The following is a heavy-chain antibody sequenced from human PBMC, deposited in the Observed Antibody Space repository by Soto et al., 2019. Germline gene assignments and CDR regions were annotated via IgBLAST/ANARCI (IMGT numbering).Heavy chain of an antibody. D-gene: IGHD1-26*01. V-gene: IGHV3-33*01. CDR1: GFTFSTYG. J-gene: IGHJ4*02. Sequence: GGSLRLSCAASGFTFSTYGMHWVRQAPGKGLEWVAVIWYDGSNKYYADSVKGRFTISRDNSKNTLYLQMNSLRAEDTAVYYCARERYSGSYQYYFDCWGQGTLVTVSS. CDR2: IWYDGSNK. CDR3: ARERYSGSYQYYFDC.